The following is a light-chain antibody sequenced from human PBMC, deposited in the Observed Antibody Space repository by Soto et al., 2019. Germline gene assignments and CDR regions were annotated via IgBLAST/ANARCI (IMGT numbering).Light chain of an antibody. CDR3: QQYGRSPLT. CDR2: GAS. J-gene: IGKJ4*01. V-gene: IGKV3-20*01. Sequence: EIVLTQSPGTLSLSPGERATLSCRASQSVSNNYLAWYQQKPGQAPRLLIYGASKRATGIPDRFSGSGSGTDFTLTISRLEPEDCAVYYCQQYGRSPLTFGGGTKVDIK. CDR1: QSVSNNY.